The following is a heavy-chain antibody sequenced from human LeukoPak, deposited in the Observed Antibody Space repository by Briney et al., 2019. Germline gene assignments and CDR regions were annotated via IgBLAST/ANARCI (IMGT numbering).Heavy chain of an antibody. CDR1: GFTFSSYW. CDR3: ARVWRFSGYTYGNFDY. J-gene: IGHJ4*02. D-gene: IGHD5-18*01. CDR2: IKQDGSEK. Sequence: GGSLRLSYAVSGFTFSSYWMSWVRQAPGKGLEWVANIKQDGSEKYYVGSVKGRFTISRDNAKNSLYLQMNSLRAEDTAVYYCARVWRFSGYTYGNFDYWGQGTLVTVSS. V-gene: IGHV3-7*01.